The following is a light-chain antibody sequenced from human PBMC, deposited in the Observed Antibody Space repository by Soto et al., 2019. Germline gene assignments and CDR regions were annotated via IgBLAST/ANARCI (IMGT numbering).Light chain of an antibody. CDR2: GAY. CDR3: QQYYNWPYA. V-gene: IGKV3-15*01. Sequence: EIVMTQSPAALSVSPGERATLSCRASQSVSSNVAWYQQTPGQAPRLLIYGAYTRATAIPARFSGSGSGTEFTLSISNLQSEDFAVYYCQQYYNWPYAFGQGTKLEIK. CDR1: QSVSSN. J-gene: IGKJ2*01.